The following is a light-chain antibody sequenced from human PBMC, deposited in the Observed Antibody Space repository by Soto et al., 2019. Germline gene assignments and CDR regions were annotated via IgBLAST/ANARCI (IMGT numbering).Light chain of an antibody. Sequence: EIVLTQSPVTLSLSPGERATLSCRDSQSVSTYLAWYRQKPGQAARLLIYDASNRDTGIPAMFSGSGAGTEFTLTISSLEPEDFAVDYCQQRSNWKVTFGQGTRLEIK. CDR1: QSVSTY. CDR2: DAS. CDR3: QQRSNWKVT. J-gene: IGKJ5*01. V-gene: IGKV3-11*01.